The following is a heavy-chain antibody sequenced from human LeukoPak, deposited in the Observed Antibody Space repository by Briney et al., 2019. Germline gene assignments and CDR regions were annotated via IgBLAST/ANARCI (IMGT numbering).Heavy chain of an antibody. CDR1: GFTFSSYS. J-gene: IGHJ4*02. CDR3: ARDREWELRGVIDY. Sequence: GGSLRLSCAASGFTFSSYSMNWVRQAPGKGLEWVSSISSSSSYIYYADSVKGRFTISRDNAKNSLYLQMNSLRAEDTAVYYCARDREWELRGVIDYWGQGTLVTVSS. D-gene: IGHD1-26*01. V-gene: IGHV3-21*01. CDR2: ISSSSSYI.